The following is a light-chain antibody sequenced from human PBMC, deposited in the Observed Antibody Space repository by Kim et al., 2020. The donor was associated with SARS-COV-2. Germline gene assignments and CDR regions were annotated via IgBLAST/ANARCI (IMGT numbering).Light chain of an antibody. Sequence: LSPGERDTLSCGASQSDSISYLAWYQQKPGQAPKHLIYGASNRATGIPDRFSGSGSGTDFTLTFSRLEPEDIAVYYCQYYGGSRGIFGQGTKLE. CDR1: QSDSISY. J-gene: IGKJ2*01. V-gene: IGKV3-20*01. CDR2: GAS. CDR3: QYYGGSRGI.